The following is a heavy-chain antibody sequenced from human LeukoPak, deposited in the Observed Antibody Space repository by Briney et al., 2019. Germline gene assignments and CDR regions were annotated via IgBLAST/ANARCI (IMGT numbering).Heavy chain of an antibody. V-gene: IGHV3-7*01. J-gene: IGHJ4*02. CDR2: IKQDATEK. D-gene: IGHD2-2*01. CDR1: GFTFSSYW. Sequence: GGSLRLSCAASGFTFSSYWMTWVRQVPGKGLEWVANIKQDATEKKYVDSVKGRFTISRDNAKNSLYLQMNSLRAEDTAVYYCARTSSTKCYGYWGQGTLVTVSS. CDR3: ARTSSTKCYGY.